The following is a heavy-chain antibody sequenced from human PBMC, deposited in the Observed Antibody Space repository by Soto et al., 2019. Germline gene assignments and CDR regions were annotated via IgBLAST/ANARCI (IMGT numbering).Heavy chain of an antibody. V-gene: IGHV4-39*01. CDR1: GVSINSNTYF. CDR3: ARQDNLISAEYADSSGRSRSRYYPYVMDV. J-gene: IGHJ6*02. D-gene: IGHD6-6*01. Sequence: QLHLQESGPGLVKPSETLSLTCTVSGVSINSNTYFWGWIRQPPGKALEWIGNIYYGGSTFYNPSLRGRVTISVDSSKNQLSLSLNSVTAADTGTYYCARQDNLISAEYADSSGRSRSRYYPYVMDVWGQGSTVIVSS. CDR2: IYYGGST.